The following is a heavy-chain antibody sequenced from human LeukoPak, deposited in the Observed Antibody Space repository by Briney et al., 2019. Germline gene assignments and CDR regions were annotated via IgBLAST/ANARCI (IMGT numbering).Heavy chain of an antibody. CDR1: GFTFSGYG. CDR3: ARDRVVVPAAISYYFDY. D-gene: IGHD2-2*02. V-gene: IGHV3-33*01. Sequence: PGRSLRLSCAASGFTFSGYGMHWVRQAPGKGLEWAAVICYDGSNKYYADSVKGRFTISRDNSKNTLYLQMNSLRAEDTAVYYCARDRVVVPAAISYYFDYWGQGTLVTVSS. J-gene: IGHJ4*02. CDR2: ICYDGSNK.